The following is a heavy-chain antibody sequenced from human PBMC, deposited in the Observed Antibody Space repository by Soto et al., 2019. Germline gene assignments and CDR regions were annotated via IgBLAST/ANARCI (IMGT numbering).Heavy chain of an antibody. CDR3: ARDSTVVTNDY. D-gene: IGHD3-22*01. Sequence: QPGGSLRLSFAASGFTVSSNYMSWVRQAPGKGLEWVSVIYSGGNTYYADSVKGRFTISRDNSKNTLYLQMNSLRAEDTAVYYCARDSTVVTNDYWGQGTLVTVSS. CDR1: GFTVSSNY. V-gene: IGHV3-66*01. J-gene: IGHJ4*02. CDR2: IYSGGNT.